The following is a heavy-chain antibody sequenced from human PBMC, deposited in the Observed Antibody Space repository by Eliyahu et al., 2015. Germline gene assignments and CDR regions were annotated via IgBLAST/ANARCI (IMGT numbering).Heavy chain of an antibody. V-gene: IGHV3-21*01. CDR2: ISSSSSYI. Sequence: EVQLVESGGGLVKPGGSLRLSCAASGFTFSSYSMNWVRQAPGKGLEWVSSISSSSSYIYYADSVKGRFTISRDNAKNSLYLQMNSLRAEDTAVYYCARIELGDFWSGYYPRFDYWGQGTLVTVSS. CDR3: ARIELGDFWSGYYPRFDY. D-gene: IGHD3-3*01. CDR1: GFTFSSYS. J-gene: IGHJ4*02.